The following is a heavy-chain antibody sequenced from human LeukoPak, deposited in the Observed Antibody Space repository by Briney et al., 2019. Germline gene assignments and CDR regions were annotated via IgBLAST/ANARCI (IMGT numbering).Heavy chain of an antibody. D-gene: IGHD3-22*01. V-gene: IGHV4-39*01. J-gene: IGHJ4*02. CDR2: IYYSGST. CDR1: GGSISISSNY. Sequence: SETLSLTCTVSGGSISISSNYWRWIRQPPGKGLEWIASIYYSGSTYYNPSLKSRVTISVDTSKNQFSLKLSSVTAADTAVYYCARRYYYDSSGYFDYWGQGTLVTVSS. CDR3: ARRYYYDSSGYFDY.